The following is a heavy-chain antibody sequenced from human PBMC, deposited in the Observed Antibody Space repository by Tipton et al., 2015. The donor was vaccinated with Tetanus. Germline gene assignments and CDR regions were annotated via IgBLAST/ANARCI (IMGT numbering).Heavy chain of an antibody. Sequence: SLRLSCAASGFTVSSNYMSWVRQAPGKGLEWVSVIYSGGSTYYADSVKGRFTISRDNSKNTLYLQMNSLRAEDTAVYYCARDHYDILTGYREYWYFDLWGRGTLVTVSS. D-gene: IGHD3-9*01. CDR2: IYSGGST. J-gene: IGHJ2*01. V-gene: IGHV3-53*01. CDR3: ARDHYDILTGYREYWYFDL. CDR1: GFTVSSNY.